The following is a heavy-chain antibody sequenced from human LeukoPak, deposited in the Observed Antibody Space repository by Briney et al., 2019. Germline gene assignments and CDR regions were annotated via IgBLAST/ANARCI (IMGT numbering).Heavy chain of an antibody. Sequence: KPSQTLSLTCTVSGGSISSGSYYWSWIRQPAGKELEWIGRIYTSGSTNYNPSLKSRVTISVDTSKNQFSLKLSSVTAADTAVYYCARDRDWGYLDYWGQGTLVTVSS. J-gene: IGHJ4*02. CDR3: ARDRDWGYLDY. CDR1: GGSISSGSYY. CDR2: IYTSGST. D-gene: IGHD3-16*01. V-gene: IGHV4-61*02.